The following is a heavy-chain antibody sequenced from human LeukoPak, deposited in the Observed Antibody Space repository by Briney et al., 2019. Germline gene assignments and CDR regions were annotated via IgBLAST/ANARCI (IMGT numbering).Heavy chain of an antibody. J-gene: IGHJ6*02. Sequence: SETLSLTCAVSIDSTSGNYWSWIRQPPGKGLEWIGYIYYSGSTNYNPSLKSRVTISVDTSKNQFSLKLSSVTAADTAVYYCASGASLGGYYYGMDVWGQGTTVTVSS. CDR3: ASGASLGGYYYGMDV. V-gene: IGHV4-59*08. D-gene: IGHD3-16*01. CDR2: IYYSGST. CDR1: IDSTSGNY.